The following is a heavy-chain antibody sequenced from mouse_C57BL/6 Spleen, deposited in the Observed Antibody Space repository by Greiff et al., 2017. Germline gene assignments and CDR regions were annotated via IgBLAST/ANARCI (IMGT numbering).Heavy chain of an antibody. CDR3: TFYGCLPYYFDY. V-gene: IGHV1-15*01. D-gene: IGHD1-1*01. CDR2: IDPETGGT. CDR1: GYTFTDYE. J-gene: IGHJ2*01. Sequence: VQLQQSGAELVRPGASVTLSCKASGYTFTDYEMHWVKQTPVHGLEWIGAIDPETGGTAYNQKFKGKAILTADKSSSTAYMELRSLTSEDSAVYYCTFYGCLPYYFDYWGQGTTLTVSS.